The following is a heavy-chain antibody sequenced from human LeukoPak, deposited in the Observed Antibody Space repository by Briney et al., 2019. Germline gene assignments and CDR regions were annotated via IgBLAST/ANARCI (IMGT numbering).Heavy chain of an antibody. J-gene: IGHJ3*02. CDR3: ARGGFWSGYYRDAFDI. Sequence: SETLSLTCTVSGGSISSYCWSWIRQPPGKGLEWIGYIYYGGSTNYNPSLKSRVTISVDTSKNQFSLKLSSVTAADTAVYYCARGGFWSGYYRDAFDIWGQGTMVTVSS. CDR1: GGSISSYC. D-gene: IGHD3-3*01. CDR2: IYYGGST. V-gene: IGHV4-59*01.